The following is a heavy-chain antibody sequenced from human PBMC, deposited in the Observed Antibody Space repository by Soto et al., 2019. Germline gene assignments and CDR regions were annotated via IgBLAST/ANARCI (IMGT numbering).Heavy chain of an antibody. CDR3: VRAADFWSGFEYYYYGMDV. CDR2: IYGGGRT. V-gene: IGHV3-53*01. D-gene: IGHD3-3*01. J-gene: IGHJ6*02. Sequence: GWSLRLSCAASGFTVSSKYMSWVRQAPGKGLEWVSVIYGGGRTYYADSVKGRFTISRDNSKNTLYLQMNSLRAEDTAVYYCVRAADFWSGFEYYYYGMDVRGQGTTVTVSS. CDR1: GFTVSSKY.